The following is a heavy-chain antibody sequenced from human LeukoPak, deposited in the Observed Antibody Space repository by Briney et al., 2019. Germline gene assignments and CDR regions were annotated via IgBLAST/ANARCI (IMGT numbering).Heavy chain of an antibody. CDR3: ARSPAVAGTIY. Sequence: SETLSLTCTVSGGSISSSYYYWGWIRQPPGKGLEWIGNFHYSGSTYYNPSLKSRVTISVDTSKNQSSLRLGSVTAADTAVYYCARSPAVAGTIYWGQGTLVTVSS. CDR1: GGSISSSYYY. V-gene: IGHV4-39*01. D-gene: IGHD6-19*01. J-gene: IGHJ4*02. CDR2: FHYSGST.